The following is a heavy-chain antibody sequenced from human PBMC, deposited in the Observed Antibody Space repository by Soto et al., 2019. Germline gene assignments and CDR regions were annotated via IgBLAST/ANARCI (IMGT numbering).Heavy chain of an antibody. D-gene: IGHD3-3*01. V-gene: IGHV3-33*01. J-gene: IGHJ6*02. CDR2: IWYDGSNK. Sequence: GGSLRLSCAASGFTFSSYGMHWVRQAPGKGLEWVAVIWYDGSNKYYADSVKGRFTISRDNSKNTLYLQMNSLRAEDTAVYYCERGIRITIFGVVIDHYGMDVWGQGTTVTVSS. CDR1: GFTFSSYG. CDR3: ERGIRITIFGVVIDHYGMDV.